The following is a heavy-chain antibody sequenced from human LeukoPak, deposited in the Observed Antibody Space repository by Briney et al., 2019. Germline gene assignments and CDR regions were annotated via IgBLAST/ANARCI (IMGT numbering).Heavy chain of an antibody. CDR2: IWYDGSNK. J-gene: IGHJ4*02. D-gene: IGHD3-3*01. V-gene: IGHV3-33*01. CDR1: GFTFSSYG. CDR3: ARSGPLEWLLSDLYYFDY. Sequence: PGGSLRLSCAASGFTFSSYGMHWVRQVPGKGLEWVAVIWYDGSNKYYADSVKGRFTISRDNSKNTLYLQMNSLRAEDTAVYYCARSGPLEWLLSDLYYFDYWGQGTLVTVSS.